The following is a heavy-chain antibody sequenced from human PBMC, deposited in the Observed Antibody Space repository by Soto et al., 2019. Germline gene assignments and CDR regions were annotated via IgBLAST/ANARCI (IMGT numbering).Heavy chain of an antibody. V-gene: IGHV1-69*10. D-gene: IGHD5-12*01. J-gene: IGHJ6*02. CDR3: ATATSWLRYYYYYGMDV. Sequence: SVKVSCKASGGTFSSYTISWVRQAPGQVLEWMGGIIPIDGETNYAQKFQGRVTMTEDTSTDTAYMELSSLRSEDTAVYYCATATSWLRYYYYYGMDVWGQGTTVTVSS. CDR1: GGTFSSYT. CDR2: IIPIDGET.